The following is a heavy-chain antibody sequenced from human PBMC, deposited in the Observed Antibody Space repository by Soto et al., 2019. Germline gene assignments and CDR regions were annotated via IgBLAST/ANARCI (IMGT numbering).Heavy chain of an antibody. CDR3: VKKVTISGVITHDAFDI. V-gene: IGHV3-9*01. D-gene: IGHD3-3*01. CDR2: ISWDSGSI. CDR1: GFTFDDYA. J-gene: IGHJ3*02. Sequence: EVQLVESGGGLVQPGRSLRLSCVASGFTFDDYAMHWVRQVPGKGLEWVAGISWDSGSIGYAGSVKGRCTISRDNAKNSLYLQMNSLRTEDTALYYCVKKVTISGVITHDAFDIWGQGTMVTVSS.